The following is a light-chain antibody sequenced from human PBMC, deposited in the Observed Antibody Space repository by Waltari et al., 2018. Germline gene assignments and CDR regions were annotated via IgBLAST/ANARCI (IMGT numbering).Light chain of an antibody. Sequence: QSALTQPPSASGSPGQSITIPCTGISTDVEGSDPVIWYQLHPGKAPKLLIYEVTKRPSGGPDRFSGSKSDNTASLAVSGLQAEDEADYYCSSYAGGSSLMFGGGTKLTVL. CDR1: STDVEGSDP. V-gene: IGLV2-8*01. CDR2: EVT. CDR3: SSYAGGSSLM. J-gene: IGLJ3*02.